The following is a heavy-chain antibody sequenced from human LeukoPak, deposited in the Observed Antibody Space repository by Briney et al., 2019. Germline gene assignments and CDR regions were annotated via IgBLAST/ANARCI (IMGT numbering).Heavy chain of an antibody. J-gene: IGHJ4*02. CDR1: GFTFNTYW. CDR2: VKQDGSAK. Sequence: GSLRLSFEASGFTFNTYWMNWVRQAPGKGLEWVGNVKQDGSAKYYADSVKGRFTISRDNSKNTLYLQMNSLRAEDTAVYYCARDAVYSSSWQYYWGQGTLVTVSS. CDR3: ARDAVYSSSWQYY. V-gene: IGHV3-7*01. D-gene: IGHD6-13*01.